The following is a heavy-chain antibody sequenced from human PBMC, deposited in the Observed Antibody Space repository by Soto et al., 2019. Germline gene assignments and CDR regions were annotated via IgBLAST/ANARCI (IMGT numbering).Heavy chain of an antibody. J-gene: IGHJ4*02. D-gene: IGHD2-15*01. Sequence: PSETLSLTCTVSGGSIYRSGYYWGWIRQPPGGGLEWIGNIDYNGVTYSNPSLKSRVTISRDTSKNQFSLKLTSVTAADTALYYCGKVLVGATGHTDSDSWGPGTLVTV. CDR2: IDYNGVT. V-gene: IGHV4-39*01. CDR1: GGSIYRSGYY. CDR3: GKVLVGATGHTDSDS.